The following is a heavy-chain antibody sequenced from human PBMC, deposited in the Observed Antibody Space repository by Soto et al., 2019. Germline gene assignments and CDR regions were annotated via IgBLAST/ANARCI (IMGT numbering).Heavy chain of an antibody. D-gene: IGHD4-4*01. CDR2: IIPIFGTA. V-gene: IGHV1-69*13. CDR3: ARDSSRFGSPVTTNFDY. J-gene: IGHJ4*02. CDR1: GCTFSSYA. Sequence: SVKVSCKASGCTFSSYAISCVRQAPGQVLEWMGGIIPIFGTANYAQKFQGRVTITADESTSTAYMELSSLRSEDTAVYYCARDSSRFGSPVTTNFDYWGQGTLVTVSS.